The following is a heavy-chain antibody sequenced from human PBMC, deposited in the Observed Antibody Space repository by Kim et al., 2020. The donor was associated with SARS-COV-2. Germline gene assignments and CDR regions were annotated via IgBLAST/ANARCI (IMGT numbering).Heavy chain of an antibody. Sequence: SETLSLTCAVYGGSFSGYYWSWIRQPPGKGLEWIGEINHSGSTNYNPSLKSRVTISVDTSKNQFSLKLSSVTAADTAVYYCARRIAARGYYYYGMDVWGQGTTVTVSS. CDR3: ARRIAARGYYYYGMDV. J-gene: IGHJ6*02. CDR2: INHSGST. V-gene: IGHV4-34*01. CDR1: GGSFSGYY. D-gene: IGHD6-6*01.